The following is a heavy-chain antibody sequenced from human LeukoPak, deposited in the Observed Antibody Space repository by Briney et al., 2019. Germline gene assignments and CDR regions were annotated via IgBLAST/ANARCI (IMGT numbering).Heavy chain of an antibody. CDR1: GGSFSGYY. V-gene: IGHV4-34*01. J-gene: IGHJ5*02. D-gene: IGHD5-24*01. Sequence: PSETLSLTCAVYGGSFSGYYWSWIRQPPGKGLEWIGEINHSGSTNYNPSLKSRVTISVDTSKNQFSLKLSSVTAADTAVYYCARGLIEINWFDPWGQGTLVTVSS. CDR2: INHSGST. CDR3: ARGLIEINWFDP.